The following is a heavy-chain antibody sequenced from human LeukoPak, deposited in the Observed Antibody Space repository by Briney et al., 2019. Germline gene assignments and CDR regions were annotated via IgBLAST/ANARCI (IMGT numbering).Heavy chain of an antibody. CDR3: ARVPDITARPCDT. V-gene: IGHV4-34*01. D-gene: IGHD1-1*01. J-gene: IGHJ5*02. CDR1: GGSFSDYY. CDR2: ISHTGLT. Sequence: SETLSLTCAVYGGSFSDYYWILIRQTPGKGLEWIGEISHTGLTGSNPSLKSRVTIFVDSSKKQFSLRMTSVTAADTGIYYCARVPDITARPCDTWGPGTLVTVSS.